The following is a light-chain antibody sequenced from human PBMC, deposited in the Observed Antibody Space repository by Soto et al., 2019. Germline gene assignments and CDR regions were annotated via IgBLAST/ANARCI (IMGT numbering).Light chain of an antibody. V-gene: IGKV3-15*01. CDR2: GAS. CDR1: QSVSSN. J-gene: IGKJ1*01. Sequence: EIVMTQSPATLSVSPGERATLSCRASQSVSSNLAWYQQKPGQAPRLLIYGASTRATGIPARFSGSGSGTESTVTISALQSEDFEVYYCQEYNNWPGTVGHGTKVEIK. CDR3: QEYNNWPGT.